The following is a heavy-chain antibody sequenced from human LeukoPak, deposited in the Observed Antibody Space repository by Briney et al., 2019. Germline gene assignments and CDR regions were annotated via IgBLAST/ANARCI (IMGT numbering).Heavy chain of an antibody. J-gene: IGHJ4*02. Sequence: GGSLRLSCAASGFTVSSNYMSWVRQAPGKGLEWVANIKQDGSEKYYVDSVKGRFTISRDNAKNSLYLQMNSLRAEDTAVYYCGRRPREIAVADYWGQGTLVTVSS. CDR1: GFTVSSNY. D-gene: IGHD6-19*01. CDR2: IKQDGSEK. V-gene: IGHV3-7*01. CDR3: GRRPREIAVADY.